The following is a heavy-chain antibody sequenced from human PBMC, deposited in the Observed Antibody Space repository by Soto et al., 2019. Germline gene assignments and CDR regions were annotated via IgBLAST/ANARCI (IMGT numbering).Heavy chain of an antibody. Sequence: QVQLVESGGGVVQPGRSLRLSCAASGFTFISYAMHWVRQAPGKGLEWVAVISFDGSTEYYADSVKGRFTISRDNSKNTVYRKRNSLRSEDTAVYYCARSRQGSGSYTHFSYGLDVWGQGTTVTVSS. CDR1: GFTFISYA. J-gene: IGHJ6*02. CDR2: ISFDGSTE. D-gene: IGHD3-10*01. V-gene: IGHV3-30-3*01. CDR3: ARSRQGSGSYTHFSYGLDV.